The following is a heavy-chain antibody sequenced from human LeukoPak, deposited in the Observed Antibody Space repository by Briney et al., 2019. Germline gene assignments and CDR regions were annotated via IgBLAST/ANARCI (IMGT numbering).Heavy chain of an antibody. CDR3: ATVRDIVVGGGPYYFDY. V-gene: IGHV1-2*02. Sequence: GVSVKVSCKASGYTFIGYYLHWVRQAPGQGLGWMGWINPHNGDTNYAQKFQGRVTMTRDTSITTAYMELRRLKSDDTAVYYCATVRDIVVGGGPYYFDYWGQGTLVTVSS. CDR2: INPHNGDT. J-gene: IGHJ4*02. D-gene: IGHD2-15*01. CDR1: GYTFIGYY.